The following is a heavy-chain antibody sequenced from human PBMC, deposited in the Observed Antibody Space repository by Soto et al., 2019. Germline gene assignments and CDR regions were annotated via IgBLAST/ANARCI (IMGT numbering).Heavy chain of an antibody. V-gene: IGHV3-74*01. CDR2: IIRDGSST. CDR3: GRGGSGIYGMDI. CDR1: GFAFSSYW. Sequence: GGSLRLSCAASGFAFSSYWMHWVRQAPGKGLVWISRIIRDGSSTNYADSVKGRFTISRDNAKNTLYLENNSLRADDTAVYFCGRGGSGIYGMDIWGQGTTVTVSS. D-gene: IGHD6-13*01. J-gene: IGHJ6*02.